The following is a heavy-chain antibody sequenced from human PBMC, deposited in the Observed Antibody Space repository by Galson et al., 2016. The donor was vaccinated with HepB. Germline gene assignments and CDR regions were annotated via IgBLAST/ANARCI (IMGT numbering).Heavy chain of an antibody. Sequence: SLRLSCAASGFIFNNYAMSWVRQSPGKGLEWVSVMSGSGDTRSYADSVWGRFTISRDNSKNTLHLQMNSLRDEDTGVYYCAKVLSDAPLGQYYFDHWGQGTLVTVSS. D-gene: IGHD7-27*01. V-gene: IGHV3-23*01. CDR3: AKVLSDAPLGQYYFDH. CDR1: GFIFNNYA. J-gene: IGHJ4*02. CDR2: MSGSGDTR.